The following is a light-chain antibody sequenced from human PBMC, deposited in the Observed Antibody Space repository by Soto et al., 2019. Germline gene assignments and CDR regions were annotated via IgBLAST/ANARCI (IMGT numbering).Light chain of an antibody. V-gene: IGKV3-15*01. J-gene: IGKJ4*01. Sequence: EIVMTQSPATLSVSPGERATLSCRASQSVSNNLGWYQQKPGQAPRLLIYGTSTRAPGIPVRFSGSGSGTEFTLSISSLQSEDSAVYYCQQYNKWPLTFGGGTKVEIK. CDR2: GTS. CDR3: QQYNKWPLT. CDR1: QSVSNN.